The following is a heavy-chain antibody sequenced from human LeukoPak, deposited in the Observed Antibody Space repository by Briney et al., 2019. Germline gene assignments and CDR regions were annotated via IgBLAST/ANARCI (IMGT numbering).Heavy chain of an antibody. CDR3: GKLPGNLVVVVNTIDY. CDR2: ISGSGGST. Sequence: QSGGSLRLSCAASGFTFSSYAMSWVRQAPGKGLEWVSAISGSGGSTYYADSAKGRFPLTRNQSKHPPYPQKNSLRAEDTAVYYRGKLPGNLVVVVNTIDYWGQGTLVTVSS. J-gene: IGHJ4*02. D-gene: IGHD3-22*01. V-gene: IGHV3-23*01. CDR1: GFTFSSYA.